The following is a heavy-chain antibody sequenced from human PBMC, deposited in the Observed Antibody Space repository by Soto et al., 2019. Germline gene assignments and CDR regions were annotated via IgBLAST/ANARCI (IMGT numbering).Heavy chain of an antibody. CDR3: TPTRRVYCSSTSCYPSHYYYYMDV. V-gene: IGHV3-15*01. D-gene: IGHD2-2*01. CDR2: IKSKTDGGTT. J-gene: IGHJ6*03. Sequence: GGSLRLSCAASGFTFSNAWMSWVRQAPGKGLEWVGRIKSKTDGGTTDYAAPVKGRFTISRDDSKNTLYLQMNSLKTEDTAVYYCTPTRRVYCSSTSCYPSHYYYYMDVWGKGTTVTVSS. CDR1: GFTFSNAW.